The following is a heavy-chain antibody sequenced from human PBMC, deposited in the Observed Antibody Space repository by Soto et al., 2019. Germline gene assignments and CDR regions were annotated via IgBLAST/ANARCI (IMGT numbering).Heavy chain of an antibody. Sequence: SETLSLTCTVSGGSISSGGYYWSWIRQHPGKGLEWIGYIYYSGSTYYNPSLKSRVTISVDTSKNQFSLKLSSVTAADTAVYYCASGWGSGSYYKVFDVCGQGTMVTVSS. D-gene: IGHD1-26*01. CDR1: GGSISSGGYY. J-gene: IGHJ3*01. V-gene: IGHV4-31*03. CDR2: IYYSGST. CDR3: ASGWGSGSYYKVFDV.